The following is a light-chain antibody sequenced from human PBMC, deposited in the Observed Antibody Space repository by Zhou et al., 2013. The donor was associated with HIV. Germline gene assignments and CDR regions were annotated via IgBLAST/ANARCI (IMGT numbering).Light chain of an antibody. CDR3: MQGTHWPPVS. V-gene: IGKV2-30*01. CDR1: QSLVYSDGDTY. CDR2: KVS. Sequence: DVVLTQSPLSLPVTLGQPASISCRSSQSLVYSDGDTYLTWFHQRPGQSPRRLMYKVSNRDSGVPDRFSGSGSDTDFTLTISRVEAEDVGVYYCMQGTHWPPVSFGQGTRLEI. J-gene: IGKJ5*01.